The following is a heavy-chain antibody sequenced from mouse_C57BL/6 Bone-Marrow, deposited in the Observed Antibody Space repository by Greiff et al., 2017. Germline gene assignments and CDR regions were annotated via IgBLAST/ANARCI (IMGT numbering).Heavy chain of an antibody. CDR1: GYTFTSYG. D-gene: IGHD1-1*01. J-gene: IGHJ2*01. Sequence: VQLQQSGAELARPGASVKLSCKASGYTFTSYGISWVKQRTGQGLEWIGEIYPRSGNTYYNEQFKGKATLTADKSSSTAYMELRSLTSEDSAVYFCARENYGSSYYFDYWGQGATLTVSS. CDR3: ARENYGSSYYFDY. CDR2: IYPRSGNT. V-gene: IGHV1-81*01.